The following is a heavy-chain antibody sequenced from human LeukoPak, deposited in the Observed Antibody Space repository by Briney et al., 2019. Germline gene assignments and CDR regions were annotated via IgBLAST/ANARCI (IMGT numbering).Heavy chain of an antibody. J-gene: IGHJ6*02. CDR2: ISSSGSTI. V-gene: IGHV3-11*01. CDR1: GFTFSDYY. CDR3: ARASWAATPFADYYGMDV. D-gene: IGHD2-15*01. Sequence: RSGGSLRLSCAASGFTFSDYYMSWIRQAPGKGLEWVSYISSSGSTIYSADSVKGRFTISRDNAKNSLYLQMNSLRAEDTAVYYCARASWAATPFADYYGMDVWGQGTTVTVSS.